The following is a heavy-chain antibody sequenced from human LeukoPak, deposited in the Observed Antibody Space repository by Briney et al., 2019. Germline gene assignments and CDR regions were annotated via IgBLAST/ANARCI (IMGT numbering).Heavy chain of an antibody. Sequence: WEPLSLICGVYGGPFKGYYWSWMREPPGKGVEWIGDFNHCGSTNYNPSLQGRVAISVDTSKNQFSLKLSSVNAADTAVYYCARVTNIVVVPAAILYYYYYMDVWGKGTTVTVSS. V-gene: IGHV4-34*01. CDR1: GGPFKGYY. D-gene: IGHD2-2*01. CDR2: FNHCGST. J-gene: IGHJ6*03. CDR3: ARVTNIVVVPAAILYYYYYMDV.